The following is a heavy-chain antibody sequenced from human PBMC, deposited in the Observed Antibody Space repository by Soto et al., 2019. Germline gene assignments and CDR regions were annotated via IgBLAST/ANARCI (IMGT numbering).Heavy chain of an antibody. CDR2: IYHGGST. D-gene: IGHD2-15*01. V-gene: IGHV4-4*02. Sequence: PSETLSLTCAVSGGSISSSNWWSWVRQPPGKGLEWIGQIYHGGSTNYNPSLKSRVTISLDKSKNQFSLKVSSVTAADTAVYYCARKKVVARPTWFDPWGQGTLVTVSS. CDR1: GGSISSSNW. CDR3: ARKKVVARPTWFDP. J-gene: IGHJ5*02.